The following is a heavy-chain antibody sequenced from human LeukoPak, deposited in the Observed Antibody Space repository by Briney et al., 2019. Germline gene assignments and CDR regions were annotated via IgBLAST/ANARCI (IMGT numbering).Heavy chain of an antibody. Sequence: GGSVKVSCKASGYTFTSYAMNWVRQAPGQGLEWMGWINTNTGNPMYAQGFTGRFVFSLDTSVSTAYLQISSLEAEDTAIYYCAREAYGSGSYHFDYWGQGTLVTASS. CDR3: AREAYGSGSYHFDY. V-gene: IGHV7-4-1*02. J-gene: IGHJ4*02. CDR1: GYTFTSYA. D-gene: IGHD3-10*01. CDR2: INTNTGNP.